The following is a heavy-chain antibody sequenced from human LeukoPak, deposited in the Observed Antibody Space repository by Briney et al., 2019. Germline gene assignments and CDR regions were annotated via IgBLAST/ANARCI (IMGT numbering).Heavy chain of an antibody. D-gene: IGHD5-12*01. CDR2: IIPILGIA. J-gene: IGHJ4*02. CDR1: GGTFSSYA. V-gene: IGHV1-69*04. Sequence: ASVKVSCKASGGTFSSYAISWVRQAPGQGLEWMGRIIPILGIANYAQKFQGRVTITADKSTSTAYMELSSLRSEDTAVYYCARFLSHGATSGYWGQGTLVTVSS. CDR3: ARFLSHGATSGY.